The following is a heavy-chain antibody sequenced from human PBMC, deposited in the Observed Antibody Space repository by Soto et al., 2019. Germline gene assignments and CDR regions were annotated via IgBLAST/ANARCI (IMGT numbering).Heavy chain of an antibody. V-gene: IGHV1-69*01. J-gene: IGHJ6*02. CDR1: GGTFSSYA. Sequence: QVQLVQSGAEVKKPGSSVKVSCKASGGTFSSYAISWVRQAPGQGLEWMGGIIPIFGTANYAQKFQGRVTITADESTSTAYMERSSLRSEDTAVYYCARPDDYSHYYYYGMDVWGQGTTVTVSS. CDR3: ARPDDYSHYYYYGMDV. D-gene: IGHD2-21*01. CDR2: IIPIFGTA.